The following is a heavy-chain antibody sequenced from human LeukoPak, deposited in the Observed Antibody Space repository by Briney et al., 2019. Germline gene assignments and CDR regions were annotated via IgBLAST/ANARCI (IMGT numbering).Heavy chain of an antibody. CDR3: ARSSYYDILTGYYDY. CDR2: INPNSGGT. J-gene: IGHJ4*02. Sequence: GASVKVSCKASGYTFTGYYMHWVGQAPGQGLEWMGWINPNSGGTNYAQKFQGRVTMTRDTSISTAYMELSRLRSDDTAVYYCARSSYYDILTGYYDYWGQGTLVTVSS. CDR1: GYTFTGYY. D-gene: IGHD3-9*01. V-gene: IGHV1-2*02.